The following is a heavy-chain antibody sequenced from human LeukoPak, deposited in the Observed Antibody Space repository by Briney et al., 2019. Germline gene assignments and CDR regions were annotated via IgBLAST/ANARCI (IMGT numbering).Heavy chain of an antibody. J-gene: IGHJ5*02. CDR3: AREKSYYYGSGSPNWFDP. V-gene: IGHV4-31*03. CDR1: GGSISSGGYY. Sequence: SETLSLTCTVSGGSISSGGYYWSWIRQHPGKGLEWIGYIYYSGSTYYNPSLKSRVTISVDTSKNQSSLKLSSVTAADTAVYYCAREKSYYYGSGSPNWFDPWGQGTLATVSS. CDR2: IYYSGST. D-gene: IGHD3-10*01.